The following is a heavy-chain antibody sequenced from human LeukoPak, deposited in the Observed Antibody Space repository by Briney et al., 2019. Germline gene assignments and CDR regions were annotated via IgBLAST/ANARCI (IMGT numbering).Heavy chain of an antibody. J-gene: IGHJ5*01. CDR2: INTNTGNP. Sequence: ASVKVSCKASGYTFTTYAMNWVRQAPGQGLEWVGWINTNTGNPAYAQGFTGRFVFSLDTSVSTAYLQISSLKAEDTAVYYCARAYRPVGGLSFPDSWGQGTLVTVSS. CDR3: ARAYRPVGGLSFPDS. V-gene: IGHV7-4-1*02. D-gene: IGHD3-16*02. CDR1: GYTFTTYA.